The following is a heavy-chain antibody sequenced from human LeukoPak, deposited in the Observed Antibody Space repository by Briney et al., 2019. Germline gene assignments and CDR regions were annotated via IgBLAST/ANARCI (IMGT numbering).Heavy chain of an antibody. J-gene: IGHJ5*02. CDR1: GFSLGTRGGG. D-gene: IGHD3-3*01. CDR2: ISWNEDK. V-gene: IGHV2-5*01. CDR3: AHSPSYDFWSGSRFDP. Sequence: SGPTLVKPTQTLTLTCTFSGFSLGTRGGGGGWIRQPPGKALEWLPLISWNEDKRYSPSLKSRLTITKDTSKNQVLLTMTNMDPVDTATYYCAHSPSYDFWSGSRFDPWGQGTLVTVSS.